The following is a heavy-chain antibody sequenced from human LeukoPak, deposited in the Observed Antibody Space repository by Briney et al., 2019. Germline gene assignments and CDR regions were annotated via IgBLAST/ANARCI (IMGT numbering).Heavy chain of an antibody. CDR1: GFTFSSYE. J-gene: IGHJ3*02. CDR3: AREGLWGAARDAFDI. Sequence: GSLRLSCAASGFTFSSYEMNWVRQAPGKGLEWVSYISISANTIYYADSVKGRFTISRDNAKNSLYLQMNSLGVEDTAVYYCAREGLWGAARDAFDIWGQGTMVTVSS. CDR2: ISISANTI. V-gene: IGHV3-48*03. D-gene: IGHD6-6*01.